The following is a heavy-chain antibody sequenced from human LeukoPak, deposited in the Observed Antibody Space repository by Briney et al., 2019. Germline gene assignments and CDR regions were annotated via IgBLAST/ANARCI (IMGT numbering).Heavy chain of an antibody. J-gene: IGHJ4*02. Sequence: PGASLRLSCAASGFTFSSYAMSWVRQAPGKGLEWVANIKQDGSEKYYVDSVKGRFTISRDNAKNSLYLQMNSLRAEDTAVYYCARGARGYSYGETIDYWGQGTLVTVSS. CDR3: ARGARGYSYGETIDY. CDR2: IKQDGSEK. D-gene: IGHD5-18*01. CDR1: GFTFSSYA. V-gene: IGHV3-7*03.